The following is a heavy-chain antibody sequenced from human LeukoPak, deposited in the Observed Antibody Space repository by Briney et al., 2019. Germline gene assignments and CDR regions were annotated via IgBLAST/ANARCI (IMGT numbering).Heavy chain of an antibody. V-gene: IGHV3-9*01. Sequence: SLRLSRAASGFTLDDYATQWVRQTPGKGLGWVSGFSWNSGSIGYADPVKGRFTISRDNAKNSLYLQMNSLRAEDTAVYYCAREAGYSGYDWEGLFDYWGQGTLVTVSS. D-gene: IGHD5-12*01. CDR3: AREAGYSGYDWEGLFDY. CDR1: GFTLDDYA. J-gene: IGHJ4*02. CDR2: FSWNSGSI.